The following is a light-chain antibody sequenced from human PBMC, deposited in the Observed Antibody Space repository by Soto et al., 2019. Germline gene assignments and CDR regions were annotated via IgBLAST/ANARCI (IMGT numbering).Light chain of an antibody. Sequence: EIVLTQSPGTLSLSPGERATLSCRASQTLSNSFIAWYQQKPGQAPRLLIYDTSSRATGVPGRYSASGSGTDSTLTISRLEPEDFAVFFCQQYGTSEIIFGQGTRLEIK. CDR1: QTLSNSF. J-gene: IGKJ5*01. CDR2: DTS. V-gene: IGKV3-20*01. CDR3: QQYGTSEII.